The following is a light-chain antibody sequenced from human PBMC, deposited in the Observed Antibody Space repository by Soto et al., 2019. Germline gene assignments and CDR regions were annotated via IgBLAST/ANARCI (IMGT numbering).Light chain of an antibody. CDR1: QSVSSN. J-gene: IGKJ5*01. Sequence: EIVMTQSPATLSVSPGERATLSCRASQSVSSNLAWYQQKPGQAPRLLIYGASTRATGIPARFSGSGSGTDFTLTISSLEPEDFGVYYCQQRNIWPPVTFGQGTRLEIK. CDR3: QQRNIWPPVT. V-gene: IGKV3-15*01. CDR2: GAS.